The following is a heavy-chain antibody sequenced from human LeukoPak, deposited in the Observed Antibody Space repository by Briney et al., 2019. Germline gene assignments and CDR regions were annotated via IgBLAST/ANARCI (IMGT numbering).Heavy chain of an antibody. V-gene: IGHV3-48*03. CDR3: AREDGDAFDI. CDR2: FGSSGGFR. CDR1: GFTFSSYE. J-gene: IGHJ3*02. D-gene: IGHD5-24*01. Sequence: GGSLRLSCAASGFTFSSYEMDWVRRAPGKGLEWVSYFGSSGGFRYYADSVKGRLTSSRDNAKNSLYLQMNSLRVEDTAVYYCAREDGDAFDIWGQGTVVSVSS.